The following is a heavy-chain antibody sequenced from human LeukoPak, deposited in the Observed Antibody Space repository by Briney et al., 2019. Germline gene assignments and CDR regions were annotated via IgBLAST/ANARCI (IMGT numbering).Heavy chain of an antibody. V-gene: IGHV1-46*01. J-gene: IGHJ3*02. D-gene: IGHD3-22*01. CDR3: ASYSYYYDSSGYRHRAFDI. CDR1: GYTFTSYY. CDR2: INPSGGGT. Sequence: ASVKVSCKASGYTFTSYYMHWVRQAPGQGLEWMGIINPSGGGTSYAQKFQGRVTMTRDTSTSAVYMELSSLRSEDTAVYYCASYSYYYDSSGYRHRAFDIWGQGTMVTVSS.